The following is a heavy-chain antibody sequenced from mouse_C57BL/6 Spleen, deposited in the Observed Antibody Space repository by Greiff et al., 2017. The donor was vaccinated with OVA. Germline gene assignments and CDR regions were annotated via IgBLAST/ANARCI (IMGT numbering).Heavy chain of an antibody. D-gene: IGHD1-1*01. V-gene: IGHV1-69*01. CDR3: ANYYGSSPFAY. Sequence: QVQLQQPGAELVMPGASVKLSCKASGYTFPSYWMHWVKQRPGQGLEWIGEIDPSDSYTNYNQKFKGKSTLTVDKSSSTAYMQLSSLTSEDSAVYYCANYYGSSPFAYWGQGTLVTVSA. CDR2: IDPSDSYT. J-gene: IGHJ3*01. CDR1: GYTFPSYW.